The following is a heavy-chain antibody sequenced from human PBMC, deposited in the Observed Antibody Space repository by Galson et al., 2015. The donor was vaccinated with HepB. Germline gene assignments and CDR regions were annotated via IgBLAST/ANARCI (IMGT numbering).Heavy chain of an antibody. V-gene: IGHV4-61*02. D-gene: IGHD3/OR15-3a*01. CDR1: GGSISSGSYY. Sequence: LTCTVSGGSISSGSYYWSWIRQPAGKGLEWIGRIYTSGSTNYNPSLKSRVTMSVDTSKNQFSLKLSSVTAADTAVYYCAREKAFDFWTGLGFDYWGQGTLVTVSS. CDR2: IYTSGST. CDR3: AREKAFDFWTGLGFDY. J-gene: IGHJ4*02.